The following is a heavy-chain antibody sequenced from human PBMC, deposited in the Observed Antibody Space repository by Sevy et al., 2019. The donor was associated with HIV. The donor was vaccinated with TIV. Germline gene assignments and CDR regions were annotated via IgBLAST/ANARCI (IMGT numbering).Heavy chain of an antibody. D-gene: IGHD5-12*01. CDR2: ISGRGGST. CDR3: AKEIRYARAYSGHGDYFDY. J-gene: IGHJ4*02. Sequence: GGSLRLSCAGSGFTFRSYAMSWVHQAPGKGLEWVSGISGRGGSTYYADSVKGRFTISRDNSKNTLYLQMNSLRAEDTAVYYCAKEIRYARAYSGHGDYFDYWGQGTRVTVSS. CDR1: GFTFRSYA. V-gene: IGHV3-23*01.